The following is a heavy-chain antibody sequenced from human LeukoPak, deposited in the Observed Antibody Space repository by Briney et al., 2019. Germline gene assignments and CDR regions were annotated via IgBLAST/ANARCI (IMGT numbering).Heavy chain of an antibody. CDR2: IYYSGST. V-gene: IGHV4-39*07. Sequence: SETLSLTCTVSGASISSSTDYWGWIRQPPGRGLEWIANIYYSGSTYYNPSLKSRVTISVDTSKNQFSLKLSSVTAADTAVYYCARGAWDDTAMVVGYYFDYWGQGTLVTVSS. CDR1: GASISSSTDY. CDR3: ARGAWDDTAMVVGYYFDY. D-gene: IGHD5-18*01. J-gene: IGHJ4*02.